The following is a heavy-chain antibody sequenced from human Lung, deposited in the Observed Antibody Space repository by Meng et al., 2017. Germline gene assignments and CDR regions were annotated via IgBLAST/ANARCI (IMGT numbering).Heavy chain of an antibody. Sequence: GHLVESGGGLVQPGGSLSLSCAASGFTFSRYAMSWVRQAPGKGLEWVSAISGSGSSPYYADSVKGRFTISRDNSKNTLYLQMNSLRAEDTAVYYCAKKGWLYWGSGDDYWGQGTLVTVSS. V-gene: IGHV3-23*04. CDR3: AKKGWLYWGSGDDY. J-gene: IGHJ4*02. CDR1: GFTFSRYA. D-gene: IGHD7-27*01. CDR2: ISGSGSSP.